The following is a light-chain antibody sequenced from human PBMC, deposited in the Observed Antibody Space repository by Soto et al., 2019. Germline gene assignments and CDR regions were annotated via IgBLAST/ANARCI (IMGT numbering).Light chain of an antibody. J-gene: IGKJ1*01. V-gene: IGKV3-20*01. Sequence: EIVLTQSPGTLSLSPGERATLPCRASQSVNNNYLAWYQQKPGQAPRLLIYGASSRATGIPDRFSGSGSGTDFTLTISRLEPEDIATYYCQQYDNLPPTWTFGQGTKVDIK. CDR3: QQYDNLPPTWT. CDR2: GAS. CDR1: QSVNNNY.